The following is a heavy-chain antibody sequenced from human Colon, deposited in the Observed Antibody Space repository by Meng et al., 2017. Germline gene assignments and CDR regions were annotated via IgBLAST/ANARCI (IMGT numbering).Heavy chain of an antibody. J-gene: IGHJ5*02. CDR1: GFTFSSYE. V-gene: IGHV3-48*03. Sequence: GGSLRPSCAASGFTFSSYEMNWVRQAPGKGLEWVSYISSSGSTIYYADSVKGRFTISRDNAKNSLYLQMNSLRAEDTAVYYCARQAVAGTVNWFDPWGQGTLVTVSS. CDR3: ARQAVAGTVNWFDP. CDR2: ISSSGSTI. D-gene: IGHD6-19*01.